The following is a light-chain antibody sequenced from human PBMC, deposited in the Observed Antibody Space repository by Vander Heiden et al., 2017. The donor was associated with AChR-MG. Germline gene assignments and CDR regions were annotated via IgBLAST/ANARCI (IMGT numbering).Light chain of an antibody. Sequence: DIVMNQALVSLPVTPGKPASISCTSSQSLQHTIGYNYLDWYLQKPGQSPQLLIYLNSNRASGVPDSFRGSGSGTNFTLKISRVEAEDVGVYYCMQAQKTPFAFGQGTKLEIK. CDR3: MQAQKTPFA. CDR1: QSLQHTIGYNY. J-gene: IGKJ2*01. V-gene: IGKV2-28*01. CDR2: LNS.